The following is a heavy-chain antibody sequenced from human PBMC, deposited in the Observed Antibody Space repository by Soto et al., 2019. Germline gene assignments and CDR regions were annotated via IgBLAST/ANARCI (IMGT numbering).Heavy chain of an antibody. J-gene: IGHJ4*02. Sequence: SETLSLTCTVSGGSVSSGSYYWSWIRQPPGKGLEWIGYIYYSGSTNYNPSLKSRVTISVDTSKNQCSLKLSSVTAADTAVYYCARIGHTGDGYISGSIDYWGQGTLVTVSS. CDR1: GGSVSSGSYY. CDR2: IYYSGST. V-gene: IGHV4-61*01. CDR3: ARIGHTGDGYISGSIDY. D-gene: IGHD5-12*01.